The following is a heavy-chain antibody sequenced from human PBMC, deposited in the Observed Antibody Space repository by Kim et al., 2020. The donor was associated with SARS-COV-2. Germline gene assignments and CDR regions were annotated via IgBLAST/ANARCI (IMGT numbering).Heavy chain of an antibody. D-gene: IGHD1-26*01. V-gene: IGHV3-72*01. CDR2: MRNKAETYST. CDR3: TRDRLGAGDY. J-gene: IGHJ4*02. CDR1: GFTFSDHF. Sequence: GGSLRLSCAASGFTFSDHFMDWFRQAPGKGLEWVARMRNKAETYSTEYAASVKGRFTISRDDSRNSLYLQMNSVTSEDTAVYYCTRDRLGAGDYWGQGTLVTVSS.